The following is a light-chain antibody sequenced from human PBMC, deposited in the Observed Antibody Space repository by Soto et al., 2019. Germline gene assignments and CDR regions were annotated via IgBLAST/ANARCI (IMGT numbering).Light chain of an antibody. V-gene: IGKV1-5*03. CDR3: QQYNSYYPLT. J-gene: IGKJ4*01. Sequence: DIQMTQSPSTLSASVGDRPTITFRASQSISSWLAWYQQKPGKHPRLLLYKASRLEKGVQFRFSGSVSGTDFTLTLRVMQPDDFAGYYCQQYNSYYPLTFGGGTKVDIK. CDR2: KAS. CDR1: QSISSW.